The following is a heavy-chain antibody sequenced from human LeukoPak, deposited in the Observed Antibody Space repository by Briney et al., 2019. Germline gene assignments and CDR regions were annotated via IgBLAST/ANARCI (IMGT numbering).Heavy chain of an antibody. Sequence: PGGSLRLSCVASGFTFSTYAMSWVRQAPGKGLEWVSAISGSGSSTYYADSVKGRLTISRDNSKNTLYLQMNSLRAEDTAVYYCARNFGNVDYWGQGTLVTVSS. CDR1: GFTFSTYA. J-gene: IGHJ4*02. V-gene: IGHV3-23*01. D-gene: IGHD1-7*01. CDR2: ISGSGSST. CDR3: ARNFGNVDY.